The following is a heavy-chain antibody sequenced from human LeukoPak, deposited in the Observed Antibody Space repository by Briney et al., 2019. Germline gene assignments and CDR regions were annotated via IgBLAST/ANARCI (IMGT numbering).Heavy chain of an antibody. V-gene: IGHV5-51*01. Sequence: VESLKISCKASGYIFTSYWVGWVRQMPGKGLGWLGIIYPGDSDTRYSPSFQGQVTISADKSITTAYLQWSSLKASDTAMYYCARSRDYDFDSWGQGTLVTVSS. CDR1: GYIFTSYW. J-gene: IGHJ4*02. CDR2: IYPGDSDT. CDR3: ARSRDYDFDS. D-gene: IGHD3-16*01.